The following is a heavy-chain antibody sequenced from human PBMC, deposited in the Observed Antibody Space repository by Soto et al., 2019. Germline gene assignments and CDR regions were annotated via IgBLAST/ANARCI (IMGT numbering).Heavy chain of an antibody. CDR1: GGSISSYY. CDR3: ARARYGSGSYYLNYYYYYGMDV. V-gene: IGHV4-59*01. CDR2: IYYSGST. Sequence: PSETLSLTCTVPGGSISSYYWSWIRQPLGKGLEWIGYIYYSGSTNYNPSLKSRATISVDTSKNQFSLKLSSVTAADTAVYYCARARYGSGSYYLNYYYYYGMDVWGQGTTVTVSS. D-gene: IGHD3-10*01. J-gene: IGHJ6*02.